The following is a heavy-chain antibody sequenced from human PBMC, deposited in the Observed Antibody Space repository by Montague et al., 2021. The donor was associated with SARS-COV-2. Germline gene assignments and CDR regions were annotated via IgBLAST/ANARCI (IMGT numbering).Heavy chain of an antibody. J-gene: IGHJ4*02. CDR3: ASGRCNDWHLDY. D-gene: IGHD1-1*01. CDR2: FYYGNT. V-gene: IGHV4-59*02. CDR1: GASVSSDF. Sequence: SETLSLTCRVSGASVSSDFWSWIRQPPAQPLERIGCFYYGNTPYTPYFPSRATISVDTSQNHFFLMLSSLTAADTAIYYCASGRCNDWHLDYWGQGTLVTVSS.